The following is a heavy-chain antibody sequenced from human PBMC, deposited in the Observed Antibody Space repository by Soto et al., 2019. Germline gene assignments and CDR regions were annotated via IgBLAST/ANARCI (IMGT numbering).Heavy chain of an antibody. CDR3: AKERTSSGSDYYYYYYGMDV. V-gene: IGHV3-30*18. Sequence: VGSLRLSCAASGFTFSSYGMHWVRQAPGKGLEWVAVISYDGSNKYYADSVKGRFTISRDNSKNTLYLQMNSLRAEDTAVYYCAKERTSSGSDYYYYYYGMDVWGQGTTVIVSS. J-gene: IGHJ6*02. CDR1: GFTFSSYG. D-gene: IGHD3-10*01. CDR2: ISYDGSNK.